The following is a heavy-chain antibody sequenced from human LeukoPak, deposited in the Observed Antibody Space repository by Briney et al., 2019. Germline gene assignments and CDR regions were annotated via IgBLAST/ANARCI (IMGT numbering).Heavy chain of an antibody. CDR3: ARGVVIILRPPGGMDV. D-gene: IGHD3-3*01. V-gene: IGHV1-24*01. J-gene: IGHJ6*02. CDR2: FDPEDGET. CDR1: GYIFTDLS. Sequence: EASVKVSCKVSGYIFTDLSIHWVRQAPGKGLEWMGGFDPEDGETIYAQKFQGRVTMTEDTSTDTAYMELSSLRSEDTAVYYCARGVVIILRPPGGMDVWGQGTTVTVSS.